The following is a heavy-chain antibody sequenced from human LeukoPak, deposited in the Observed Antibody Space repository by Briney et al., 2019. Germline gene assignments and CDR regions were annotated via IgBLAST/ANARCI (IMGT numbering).Heavy chain of an antibody. Sequence: GGSLRLFCGASGFTFSNYGMLWVRQAPGKGLEWVAFIRYDGNNKLYADSVKGRFTISRDNSKNTLYLHINSLRAEDTAVYYCAKGSKEVLFTRDHYMDVWGKGTTVTTSS. CDR3: AKGSKEVLFTRDHYMDV. D-gene: IGHD3-3*01. V-gene: IGHV3-30*02. CDR1: GFTFSNYG. CDR2: IRYDGNNK. J-gene: IGHJ6*03.